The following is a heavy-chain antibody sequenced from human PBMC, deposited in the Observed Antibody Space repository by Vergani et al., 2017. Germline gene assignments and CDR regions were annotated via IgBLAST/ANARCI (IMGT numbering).Heavy chain of an antibody. CDR2: IYYSGST. Sequence: QVQLQESGPGLVKPSETLSLTCTVSGGSISSYYWSWIRQPPGKGLEWIGYIYYSGSTNYNPSLKSRVTISVDTSKNQFSLKLSSVTAADTAVYYCARAVEQQLVDYYYYMDVWGKGTTVTVSS. CDR3: ARAVEQQLVDYYYYMDV. D-gene: IGHD6-13*01. J-gene: IGHJ6*03. CDR1: GGSISSYY. V-gene: IGHV4-59*01.